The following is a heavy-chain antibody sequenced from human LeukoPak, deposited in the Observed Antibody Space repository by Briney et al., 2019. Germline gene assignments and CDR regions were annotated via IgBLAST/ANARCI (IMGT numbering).Heavy chain of an antibody. Sequence: PSETLSLTCAVYGGSFSGYYWSWIRQPPGKGLEWIGEINHSGSTYYNPSLKSRLTISVDTSNNQLSLKLSSVTAADTAVYYCARVRAAPGTAAYFDLWGQGTLVTVSS. CDR2: INHSGST. D-gene: IGHD6-13*01. CDR3: ARVRAAPGTAAYFDL. CDR1: GGSFSGYY. V-gene: IGHV4-34*01. J-gene: IGHJ4*02.